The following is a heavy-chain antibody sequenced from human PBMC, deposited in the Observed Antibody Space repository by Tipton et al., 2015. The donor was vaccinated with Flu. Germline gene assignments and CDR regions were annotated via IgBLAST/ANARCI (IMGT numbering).Heavy chain of an antibody. CDR2: IYYSGST. J-gene: IGHJ4*02. V-gene: IGHV4-59*01. Sequence: TLSLTCTVSGGSISSYYWSWIRQPPGKGLEWIGYIYYSGSTYYNPSLKSRVTISVDTSKNQFSLKLSSVTAADTAVYYCARRDSGYDPEGYWGQGTLVTVSS. CDR1: GGSISSYY. CDR3: ARRDSGYDPEGY. D-gene: IGHD5-12*01.